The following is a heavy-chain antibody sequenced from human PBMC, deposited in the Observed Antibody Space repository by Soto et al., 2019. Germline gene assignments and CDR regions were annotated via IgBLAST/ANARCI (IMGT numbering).Heavy chain of an antibody. V-gene: IGHV3-33*01. CDR2: IWYDGSNK. CDR3: ARELPAVVPPSHGYGMDV. D-gene: IGHD2-2*01. Sequence: GGSLRLSCAASGFTFSSYGMHWVRQAPGKGLEWVAVIWYDGSNKYYADSVKGRFAISRDNSKNTLYLQMNSLRAEDTAVYYCARELPAVVPPSHGYGMDVWGQGTTVTVSS. J-gene: IGHJ6*02. CDR1: GFTFSSYG.